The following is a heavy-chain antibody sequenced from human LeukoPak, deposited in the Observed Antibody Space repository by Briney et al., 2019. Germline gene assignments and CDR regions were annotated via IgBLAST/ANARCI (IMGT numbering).Heavy chain of an antibody. CDR2: ISYDGSNK. Sequence: GGSLRLSCAASGFTFSSYGMHWVRQAPGKGLEWVAVISYDGSNKYYADSVKGRFTISRDNSKNTLYLQMNSLRADDTAVYYCARGGSSRFDQWGQGTLVTVSS. CDR3: ARGGSSRFDQ. D-gene: IGHD6-13*01. V-gene: IGHV3-30*03. J-gene: IGHJ4*02. CDR1: GFTFSSYG.